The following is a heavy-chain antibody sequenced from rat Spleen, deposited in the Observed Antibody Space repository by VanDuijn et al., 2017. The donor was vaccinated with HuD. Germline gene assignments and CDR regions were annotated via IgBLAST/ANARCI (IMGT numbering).Heavy chain of an antibody. J-gene: IGHJ2*01. CDR2: IFYDGSST. V-gene: IGHV5-7*01. Sequence: EVQLVESGGGLVQPGRSMKLSCAASGFTFSYYGMAWVRQAPKKGLEWVATIFYDGSSTYYRDSVKGRFTISRDNAKSTLYLQMDSLRSEDTATYYCARLDYPGITDFDYWGQGVMVTVSS. D-gene: IGHD1-4*01. CDR1: GFTFSYYG. CDR3: ARLDYPGITDFDY.